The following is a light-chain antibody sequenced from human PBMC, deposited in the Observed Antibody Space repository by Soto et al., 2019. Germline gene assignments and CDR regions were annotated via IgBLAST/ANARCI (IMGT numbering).Light chain of an antibody. CDR3: LQDYTYPYT. V-gene: IGKV1-6*01. J-gene: IGKJ2*01. CDR1: EGIRNE. Sequence: AIQMTQSPSSLSASVGDRVTITCRASEGIRNELGWYQQKPGKAPKLLLYGASSLQSGVPSRFSGSGSGTDFTLTISSLQPEDFATYYCLQDYTYPYTFGQGTKLEIK. CDR2: GAS.